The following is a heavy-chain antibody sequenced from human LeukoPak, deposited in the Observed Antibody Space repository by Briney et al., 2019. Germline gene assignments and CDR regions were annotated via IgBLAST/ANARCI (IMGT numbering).Heavy chain of an antibody. CDR3: AANGGPFDF. V-gene: IGHV3-7*05. J-gene: IGHJ4*02. CDR2: IKQDGSEK. Sequence: GGSLRLSCVASGFTFSVYWMSWVRQAPGKGLEWVANIKQDGSEKYYVDSVKGRFTISRDDAKNSVYLQMSSLRAEDTALYYCAANGGPFDFWGQGILVTVSS. D-gene: IGHD4-23*01. CDR1: GFTFSVYW.